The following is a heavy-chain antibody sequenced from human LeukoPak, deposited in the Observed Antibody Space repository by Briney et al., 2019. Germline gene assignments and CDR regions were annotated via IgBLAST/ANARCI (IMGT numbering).Heavy chain of an antibody. J-gene: IGHJ4*02. CDR3: AKALLWFGEPSHIDY. V-gene: IGHV1-18*01. Sequence: ASVKVSCKASGYTFTSYGISWVRQAPGQGLEWMGWITAYNDNTNYAQKLQGRVTMATDTSTSTAYMELRSLRSDDTAVYYCAKALLWFGEPSHIDYWGQGTLVTASS. D-gene: IGHD3-10*01. CDR2: ITAYNDNT. CDR1: GYTFTSYG.